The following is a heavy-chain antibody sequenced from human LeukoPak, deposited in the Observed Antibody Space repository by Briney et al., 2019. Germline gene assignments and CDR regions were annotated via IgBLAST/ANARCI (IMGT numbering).Heavy chain of an antibody. V-gene: IGHV3-7*01. CDR2: IKQGGSES. CDR3: ARVGAWELQRVFDY. CDR1: GFTFDSYW. D-gene: IGHD6-25*01. Sequence: GGSLRLSCAASGFTFDSYWMTWVRQVPGKGLEWVANIKQGGSESYYVDSVKGRFTISRDNAKNSVYLQMDSLRVEGTAVYYCARVGAWELQRVFDYWGQGTLVTVSS. J-gene: IGHJ4*02.